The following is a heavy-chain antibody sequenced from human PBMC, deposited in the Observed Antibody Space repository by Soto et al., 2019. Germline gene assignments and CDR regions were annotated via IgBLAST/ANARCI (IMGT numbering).Heavy chain of an antibody. CDR3: ARDGVFYGAHFDY. J-gene: IGHJ4*02. CDR1: CYTFTRYG. V-gene: IGHV1-18*01. D-gene: IGHD4-17*01. CDR2: ISAYNGNT. Sequence: GASVKVACKASCYTFTRYGSSWVRQAHGQGLEWMGWISAYNGNTNYAQKLQGRVTMTTDTSTSTAYMELRSPRSDDTAVYYCARDGVFYGAHFDYWGQGTLVTVSS.